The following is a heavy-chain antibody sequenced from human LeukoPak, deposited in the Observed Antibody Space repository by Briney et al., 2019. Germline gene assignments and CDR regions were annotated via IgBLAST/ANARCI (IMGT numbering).Heavy chain of an antibody. J-gene: IGHJ5*02. V-gene: IGHV4-39*07. D-gene: IGHD2-15*01. CDR2: LYYSGST. CDR3: ARVRIGWFDP. Sequence: SETLSLTCTVSGGSISSSSYYWGWIRQPPGKGLEWIGSLYYSGSTYYNPSLRSRVTISVDTSKNQFSLRLSSVTAADTAVYYCARVRIGWFDPWGQGTLVTVSS. CDR1: GGSISSSSYY.